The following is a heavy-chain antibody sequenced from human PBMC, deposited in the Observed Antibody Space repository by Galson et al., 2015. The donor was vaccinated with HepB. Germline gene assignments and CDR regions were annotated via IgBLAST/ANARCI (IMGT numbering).Heavy chain of an antibody. V-gene: IGHV3-11*01. D-gene: IGHD3-22*01. CDR3: ARTYYYDSSGPDV. CDR1: GFTFSDYY. CDR2: IGSSGSSI. J-gene: IGHJ6*02. Sequence: SLRLSCAASGFTFSDYYMSRTRQAPGKGLEWVSYIGSSGSSIYYADSMKGRFTISRDNAKNSLYLQMNSLRAEDTAVYYCARTYYYDSSGPDVWGQGTTVTVSS.